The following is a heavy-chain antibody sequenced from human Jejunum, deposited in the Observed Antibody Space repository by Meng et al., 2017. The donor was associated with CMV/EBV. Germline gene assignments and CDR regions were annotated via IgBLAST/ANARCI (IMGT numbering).Heavy chain of an antibody. CDR1: GFTVSSNS. CDR3: ARQTVVAGSYYGMDV. Sequence: GFTVSSNSLSWVRQAPGKGLEWVPIIYSGGTAYYADSVKGRFTISRDNSKNALSLQMGSLRAEDTAVYYCARQTVVAGSYYGMDVWGQGTTGTVSS. J-gene: IGHJ6*02. V-gene: IGHV3-66*02. D-gene: IGHD2-2*01. CDR2: IYSGGTA.